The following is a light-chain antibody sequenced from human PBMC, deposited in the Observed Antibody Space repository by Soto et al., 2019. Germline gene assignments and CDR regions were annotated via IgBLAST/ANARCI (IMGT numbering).Light chain of an antibody. CDR1: QSVSSY. J-gene: IGKJ4*01. Sequence: LLTQSSAPLALSPGGRATLSCRASQSVSSYLAWYQQKPGQAPRLLIYGASNRATGFPDRFSGSGSGTDFTLKISRVEAEDVGVYYCMQRIEFPLTFGGGTKVDIK. V-gene: IGKV3-11*01. CDR2: GAS. CDR3: MQRIEFPLT.